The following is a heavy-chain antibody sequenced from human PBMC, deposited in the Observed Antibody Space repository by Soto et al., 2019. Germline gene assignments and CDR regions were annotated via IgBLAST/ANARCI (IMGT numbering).Heavy chain of an antibody. CDR2: IGYSGAT. CDR3: ARGGASSKWFAP. Sequence: PSETLSLTCTVSGGSITSAGSFWSWIRQHPGKGPEWIAFIGYSGATSYNPSLASRVTISVYTSKSQFSLNLRSVNAADTAVYYCARGGASSKWFAPWGQGTLVTVSS. J-gene: IGHJ5*02. V-gene: IGHV4-31*03. D-gene: IGHD2-15*01. CDR1: GGSITSAGSF.